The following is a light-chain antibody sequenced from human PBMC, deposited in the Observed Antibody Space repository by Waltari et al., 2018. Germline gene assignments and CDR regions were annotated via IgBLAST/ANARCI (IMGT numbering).Light chain of an antibody. Sequence: DIQMTQSPSTLSASVGDTVSITCRASQSINRWLDWYQQKPGKAPNRLIYRASTLESGVPSRFSGSESGAEFTLTISSLQPDDFATYYCQQYSDDWTFGQGTKVEIK. J-gene: IGKJ1*01. CDR2: RAS. CDR1: QSINRW. V-gene: IGKV1-5*03. CDR3: QQYSDDWT.